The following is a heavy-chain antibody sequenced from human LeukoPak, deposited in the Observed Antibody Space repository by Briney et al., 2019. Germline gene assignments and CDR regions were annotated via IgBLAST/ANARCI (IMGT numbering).Heavy chain of an antibody. J-gene: IGHJ6*03. D-gene: IGHD6-13*01. V-gene: IGHV1-69*13. CDR1: GGTFSSYA. Sequence: SVKVSCRASGGTFSSYAISWVRQAPGQGLEWMGGIIPIFGTANYAQKFQGRVTITADESTSTVYMELSSLRSEDTAVYYCARGSSIAAAGYYYYYYMDVWGKGTTVTVSS. CDR2: IIPIFGTA. CDR3: ARGSSIAAAGYYYYYYMDV.